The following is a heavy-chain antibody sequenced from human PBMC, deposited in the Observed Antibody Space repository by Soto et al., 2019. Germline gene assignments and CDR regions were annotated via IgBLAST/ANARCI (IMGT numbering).Heavy chain of an antibody. D-gene: IGHD5-18*01. J-gene: IGHJ4*02. V-gene: IGHV1-18*01. CDR1: GYTFTSYG. CDR3: ARVSVDTADYYFDY. Sequence: ASVKVSCKASGYTFTSYGISWVRQAPGQGLEWMGWISAYNGNTNYAQKLQGRVTMTTDKSTSTAYMELRSLRSDDTAVYYCARVSVDTADYYFDYWGQGTLVTVSS. CDR2: ISAYNGNT.